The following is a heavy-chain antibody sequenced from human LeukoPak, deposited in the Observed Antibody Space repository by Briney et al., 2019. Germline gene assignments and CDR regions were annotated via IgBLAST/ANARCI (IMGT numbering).Heavy chain of an antibody. CDR1: GFTFDDYA. CDR2: ISWNSGSI. CDR3: AKDSTSYVDTAMVHY. D-gene: IGHD5-18*01. J-gene: IGHJ4*02. Sequence: GGSLRLSCAASGFTFDDYAMHWVRQAPGKGLEWVSGISWNSGSIGYADSVKGRFTISRDNAKNSLYLQMNSLGAEDTALYYCAKDSTSYVDTAMVHYWGQGTLVTVSS. V-gene: IGHV3-9*01.